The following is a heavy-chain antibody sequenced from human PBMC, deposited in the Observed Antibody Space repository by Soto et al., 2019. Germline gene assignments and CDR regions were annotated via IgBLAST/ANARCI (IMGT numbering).Heavy chain of an antibody. J-gene: IGHJ5*02. Sequence: VRVSCKASGYTFTGYYMHWVRQAPGQGLEWMGWINPNSGGTNYAQKFQGRVAMTRDTSISTAYMELSRLRSDDTAVYYCARAPNPYSSSSGWFDPWGRGTLVTVSS. CDR1: GYTFTGYY. D-gene: IGHD6-6*01. CDR2: INPNSGGT. V-gene: IGHV1-2*02. CDR3: ARAPNPYSSSSGWFDP.